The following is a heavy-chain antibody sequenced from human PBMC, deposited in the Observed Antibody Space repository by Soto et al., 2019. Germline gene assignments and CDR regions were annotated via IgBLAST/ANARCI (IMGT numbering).Heavy chain of an antibody. CDR1: GGSISSGDYY. CDR2: IYYSGST. J-gene: IGHJ6*02. Sequence: SETLSLTCTVSGGSISSGDYYWSWIRQPPGKGLEWIGYIYYSGSTYYNPSLKSRVTISVDTSKNQFSLKLSSVTAADTAVYYCARGGNTKIAARYYYGMDVWGQGTTVTVSS. D-gene: IGHD6-6*01. CDR3: ARGGNTKIAARYYYGMDV. V-gene: IGHV4-30-4*01.